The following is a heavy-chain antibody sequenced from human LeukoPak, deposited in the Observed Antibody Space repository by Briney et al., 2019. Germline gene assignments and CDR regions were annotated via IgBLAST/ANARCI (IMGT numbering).Heavy chain of an antibody. Sequence: ASVKVSCKASGFSFTGYFMHWVRQAPGQGPEWMGRIDPNSGGTNYALKFQGRVTMTRDTPITTAYMDLSRLRSDDTAVYYCAGETYDFWSGYLETQDYWGQGTLVTVS. J-gene: IGHJ4*02. CDR1: GFSFTGYF. CDR3: AGETYDFWSGYLETQDY. D-gene: IGHD3-3*01. V-gene: IGHV1-2*06. CDR2: IDPNSGGT.